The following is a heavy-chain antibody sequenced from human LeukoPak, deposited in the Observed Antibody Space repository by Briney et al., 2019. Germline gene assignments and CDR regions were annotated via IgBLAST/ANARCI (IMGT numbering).Heavy chain of an antibody. CDR1: GYTFTSYY. Sequence: ASVTVSCTASGYTFTSYYMHWVRQAPGQGLEWMGIINPSGGSTSYAQKFQGRVTMTRDTSTSTVYMELSSLRSEDTAVYYCARDLSTSGYFDYWGQGTLVTVSS. CDR3: ARDLSTSGYFDY. CDR2: INPSGGST. D-gene: IGHD1-1*01. V-gene: IGHV1-46*01. J-gene: IGHJ4*02.